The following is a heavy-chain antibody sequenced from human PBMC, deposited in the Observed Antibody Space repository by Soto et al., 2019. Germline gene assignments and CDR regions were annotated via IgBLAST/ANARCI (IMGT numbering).Heavy chain of an antibody. Sequence: PGGSLRLSCTASGFTFGDYAMSWVRQAPGKGLEWVGFIRSKAYGGTTEYAASVKGRFTISRDDSKSIAYLQMNSLKTEDTAVYYCTRNYDFWSGYYDDAQDYGMDVWGQGTTVTVSS. CDR2: IRSKAYGGTT. CDR1: GFTFGDYA. V-gene: IGHV3-49*04. CDR3: TRNYDFWSGYYDDAQDYGMDV. D-gene: IGHD3-3*01. J-gene: IGHJ6*02.